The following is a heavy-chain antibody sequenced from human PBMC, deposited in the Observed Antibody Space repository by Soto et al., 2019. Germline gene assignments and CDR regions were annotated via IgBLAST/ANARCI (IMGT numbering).Heavy chain of an antibody. Sequence: ASVKVSCKASGYTFTSYAMHWVRQAPGQRLEWMGWINAGNGNTKYSQKFQGRVTITRDTSASTAYMELGSLRSEDTAVYYCARAPPRPRGQYGSGSPQQGAYYYYGMDVWGQGTTVTVSS. D-gene: IGHD3-10*01. J-gene: IGHJ6*02. CDR2: INAGNGNT. CDR3: ARAPPRPRGQYGSGSPQQGAYYYYGMDV. V-gene: IGHV1-3*01. CDR1: GYTFTSYA.